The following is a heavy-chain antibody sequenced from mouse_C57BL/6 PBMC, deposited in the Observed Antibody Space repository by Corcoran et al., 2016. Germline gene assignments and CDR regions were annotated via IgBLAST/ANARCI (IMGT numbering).Heavy chain of an antibody. Sequence: EVQLQQSGPELVKPGASVKISCKASGYTFTDSYMNWVKQSHGKSLEWIGDINPNNGGTSYNQKFKGKATLTVDKSSSTAYMELRSLTSEDSAVYYCASYGSSPGAMDYLGQGTSVTVS. D-gene: IGHD1-1*01. CDR1: GYTFTDSY. CDR2: INPNNGGT. J-gene: IGHJ4*01. CDR3: ASYGSSPGAMDY. V-gene: IGHV1-26*01.